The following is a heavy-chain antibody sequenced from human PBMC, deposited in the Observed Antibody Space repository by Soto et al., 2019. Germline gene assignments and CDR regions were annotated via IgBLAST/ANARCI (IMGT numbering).Heavy chain of an antibody. CDR2: IYYSGST. CDR1: GGSISSYY. Sequence: QVQLQESGPGLVKPSETLSLTCTVSGGSISSYYWSWIRQPPGKGLEWIGYIYYSGSTNYNPSLESRVTISVDTSKNQFSLKLSSVTAADTAVYYCARGSSAIFYDYWGQGTLVTVSS. CDR3: ARGSSAIFYDY. V-gene: IGHV4-59*01. J-gene: IGHJ4*02. D-gene: IGHD2-15*01.